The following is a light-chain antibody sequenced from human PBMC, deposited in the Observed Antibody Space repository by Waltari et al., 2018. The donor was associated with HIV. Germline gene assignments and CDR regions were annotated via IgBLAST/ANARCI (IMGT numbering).Light chain of an antibody. CDR2: GNN. CDR1: SNNVGYQG. J-gene: IGLJ3*02. CDR3: SAWDSSLSAWV. Sequence: QAGLTQPPSVSKGLRQTATLTCTGNSNNVGYQGAAWLQQHQGHPPKLLSYGNNNRPSGISERLSASRSGNTASLTITGLQPEDEADYYCSAWDSSLSAWVFGGGTKLTVL. V-gene: IGLV10-54*01.